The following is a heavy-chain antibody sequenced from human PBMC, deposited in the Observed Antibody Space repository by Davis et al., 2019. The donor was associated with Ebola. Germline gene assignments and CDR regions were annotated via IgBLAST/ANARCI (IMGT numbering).Heavy chain of an antibody. CDR3: ARDTYYYGSGSYMYGMDV. J-gene: IGHJ6*04. V-gene: IGHV3-53*04. D-gene: IGHD3-10*01. Sequence: PGGSLRLSCAASGFTVSSNYMSWVRQAPGKGLEWVSVIYSGGSTYYADSVKGRFTISRHNSKNTQYLQMNSLRAEDTAVYYCARDTYYYGSGSYMYGMDVWGKGTTVTVSS. CDR1: GFTVSSNY. CDR2: IYSGGST.